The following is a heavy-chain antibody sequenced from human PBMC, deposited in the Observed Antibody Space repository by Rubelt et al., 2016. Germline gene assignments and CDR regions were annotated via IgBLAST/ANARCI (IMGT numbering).Heavy chain of an antibody. CDR1: GYKFTMYV. Sequence: QVQLVQSGAEVKKPGASVKVSCKASGYKFTMYVMNWVRQAPGQGHEWMGRINPNSGGTNYAQKFQGKFTMTRDTSSSTVDRELSRLTSDDKAVYYCARSLVYGYTGIDYWGQGTLVTVSS. CDR3: ARSLVYGYTGIDY. D-gene: IGHD5-18*01. J-gene: IGHJ4*02. CDR2: INPNSGGT. V-gene: IGHV1-2*06.